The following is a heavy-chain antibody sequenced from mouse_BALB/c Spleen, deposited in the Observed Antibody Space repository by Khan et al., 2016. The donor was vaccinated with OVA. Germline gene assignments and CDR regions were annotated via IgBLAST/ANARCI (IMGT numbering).Heavy chain of an antibody. V-gene: IGHV1S137*01. CDR2: ISSYSGNT. J-gene: IGHJ2*01. D-gene: IGHD2-3*01. CDR3: TRPAYDGYYDY. CDR1: GYTFTDYA. Sequence: QVGLQQSGPELVRPGVSVKISCKGSGYTFTDYAIHWVKQSHAKSLEWIGLISSYSGNTSYKQKFKGRATMTVDKSSSTAYMELARLTSEDSAIYYCTRPAYDGYYDYWGQGTTLTVSS.